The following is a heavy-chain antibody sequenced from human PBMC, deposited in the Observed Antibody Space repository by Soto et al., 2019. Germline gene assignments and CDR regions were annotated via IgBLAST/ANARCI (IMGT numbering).Heavy chain of an antibody. V-gene: IGHV3-33*06. D-gene: IGHD3-22*01. CDR1: GFTFSSYG. J-gene: IGHJ4*02. CDR3: AKSPGMYYYDSSGYYHYDY. Sequence: PGGSLRLSCAASGFTFSSYGVHWVRQAPGKGLEWVAVIWYDGSNKYYADSVKGRFTISGDNSKNTLYLQMNSLRAEDTAVYYCAKSPGMYYYDSSGYYHYDYWGQGTLVTVSS. CDR2: IWYDGSNK.